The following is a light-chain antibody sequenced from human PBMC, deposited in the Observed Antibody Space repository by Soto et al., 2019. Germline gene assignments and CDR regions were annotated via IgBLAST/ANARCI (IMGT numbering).Light chain of an antibody. V-gene: IGKV1-5*01. CDR3: QQYDNWPWT. CDR2: DAS. J-gene: IGKJ1*01. Sequence: DIQMTQSPSTLSASVGDRVTITCRASQSISSWLAWYQQKPGKAPKLLIYDASSLESGVPSRFSGSGSGTEFTLTISSLQPDEFATYYCQQYDNWPWTVGQGTKVDIK. CDR1: QSISSW.